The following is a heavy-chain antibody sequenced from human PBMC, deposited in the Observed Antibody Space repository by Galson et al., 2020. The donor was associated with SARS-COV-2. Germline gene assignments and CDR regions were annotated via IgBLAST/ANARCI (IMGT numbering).Heavy chain of an antibody. J-gene: IGHJ4*02. Sequence: GGSLRLSCAASGFTFSNYWMIWFRQAPVKGLEWVANIKQDGSEKYYVDSVKGRFTISRDNAENSLYLQMNSLRAEDTAVYYCVRDGMRGGDFDFWGRGTLVTVSS. V-gene: IGHV3-7*01. D-gene: IGHD1-26*01. CDR1: GFTFSNYW. CDR2: IKQDGSEK. CDR3: VRDGMRGGDFDF.